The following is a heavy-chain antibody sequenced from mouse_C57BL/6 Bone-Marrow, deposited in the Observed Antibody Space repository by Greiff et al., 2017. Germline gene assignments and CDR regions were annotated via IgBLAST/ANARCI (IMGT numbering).Heavy chain of an antibody. CDR2: IYPGSGST. CDR1: GYTFTSYW. CDR3: ASTYRDYAMEY. Sequence: VQLQQPGAELVKPGASVKMSCKASGYTFTSYWITWVKQRPGQGLEWIGDIYPGSGSTNYNEKFKSKATLTVDTSSSTASMQLSSLTSEDSAVYYCASTYRDYAMEYWGQGTSVTVSS. V-gene: IGHV1-55*01. J-gene: IGHJ4*01. D-gene: IGHD3-1*01.